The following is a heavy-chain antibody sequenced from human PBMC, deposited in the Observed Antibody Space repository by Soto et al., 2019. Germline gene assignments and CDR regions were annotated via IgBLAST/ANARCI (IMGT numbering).Heavy chain of an antibody. Sequence: ASETLSLTCTVSGGSISSGGYYWSWIRQHPGKGLEWIGYIYYSGSTYYNPSLKSRVTISVDTSKNQFSLKLSSVTAADTAVYYCARARQIIQNWFDPWGQGTLVTVSS. CDR3: ARARQIIQNWFDP. J-gene: IGHJ5*02. CDR1: GGSISSGGYY. V-gene: IGHV4-31*03. CDR2: IYYSGST.